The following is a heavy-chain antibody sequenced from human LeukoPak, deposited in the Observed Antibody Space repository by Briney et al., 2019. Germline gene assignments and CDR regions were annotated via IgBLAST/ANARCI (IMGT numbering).Heavy chain of an antibody. CDR3: ARTHHYDSSGYAMGFDY. CDR1: GGSISSSNYY. Sequence: SETLSLTCTVSGGSISSSNYYWGWIRQPPGKGLEWIGSIYYSGSTYYNPSLKSRVTISVDTSKNQFSLNPSSVTAADTAVYYCARTHHYDSSGYAMGFDYWGQGTLVTVSS. CDR2: IYYSGST. V-gene: IGHV4-39*01. D-gene: IGHD3-22*01. J-gene: IGHJ4*02.